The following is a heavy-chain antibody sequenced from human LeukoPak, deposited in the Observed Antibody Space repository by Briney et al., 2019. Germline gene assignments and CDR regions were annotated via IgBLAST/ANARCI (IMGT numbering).Heavy chain of an antibody. CDR3: ASHHGRGGAFDF. CDR2: MYYSGSA. J-gene: IGHJ5*01. D-gene: IGHD3-10*01. Sequence: MASETLSLTCTVSGGSISSYYWSWIRQPPGKGLEWFGYMYYSGSAIYNPSLKSRVTIAVDTSNNHFSLNLRSVTAADTAVYYCASHHGRGGAFDFWGQGILVTVSS. CDR1: GGSISSYY. V-gene: IGHV4-59*01.